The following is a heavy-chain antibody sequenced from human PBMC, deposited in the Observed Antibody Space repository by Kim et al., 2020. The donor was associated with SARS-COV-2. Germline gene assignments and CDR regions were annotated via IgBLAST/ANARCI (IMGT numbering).Heavy chain of an antibody. J-gene: IGHJ3*02. V-gene: IGHV1-18*01. D-gene: IGHD3-10*01. CDR2: T. CDR3: ARVPAGDAFDI. Sequence: TKYAQKLQGRVTMTTDPSTSTAYKELRGLRSDDTAVYYCARVPAGDAFDIWGQGTMVTVSS.